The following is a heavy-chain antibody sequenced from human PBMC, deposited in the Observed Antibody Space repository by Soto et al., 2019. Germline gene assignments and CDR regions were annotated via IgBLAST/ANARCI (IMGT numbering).Heavy chain of an antibody. D-gene: IGHD2-15*01. Sequence: GSLRLSCAASGFTFDDYAMHWVRQAPGKGLEWVSLINWDGSSTSYADSVKGRFTISRDNSKNSLYLQMNSLRAEDTALYYCTEAHAPLSRGRAYSYYYFGVDVWGKGTTVRVSS. CDR1: GFTFDDYA. J-gene: IGHJ6*04. CDR3: TEAHAPLSRGRAYSYYYFGVDV. V-gene: IGHV3-43D*04. CDR2: INWDGSST.